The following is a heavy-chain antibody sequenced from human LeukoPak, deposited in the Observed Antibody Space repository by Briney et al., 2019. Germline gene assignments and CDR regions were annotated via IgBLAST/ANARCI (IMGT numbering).Heavy chain of an antibody. CDR1: GYTFTSYY. CDR3: ARERIAARPTDTNFDY. J-gene: IGHJ4*02. D-gene: IGHD6-6*01. CDR2: INPSGGST. V-gene: IGHV1-46*01. Sequence: ASVKVSCKASGYTFTSYYMHWVRQAPGQGLEWMGIINPSGGSTSYAQKFQGRVTMTRDTSTSTVYMELSSLRSEDTAVYYCARERIAARPTDTNFDYWGQGTLVTVFS.